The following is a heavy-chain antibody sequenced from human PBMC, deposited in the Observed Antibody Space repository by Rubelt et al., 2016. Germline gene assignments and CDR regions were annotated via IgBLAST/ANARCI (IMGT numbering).Heavy chain of an antibody. CDR1: GGSISSSYY. Sequence: QLQLQESGPGLVKPSETLSLTCTVSGGSISSSYYWGWIRQPPGEGLEWIGSIYYSGSTYYSPSLQRRVTITVDTSKNQFALQMSGVTAADTAVYYCASRTYSSSPFDPWGQGTLVTVSS. D-gene: IGHD6-13*01. J-gene: IGHJ5*02. V-gene: IGHV4-39*01. CDR2: IYYSGST. CDR3: ASRTYSSSPFDP.